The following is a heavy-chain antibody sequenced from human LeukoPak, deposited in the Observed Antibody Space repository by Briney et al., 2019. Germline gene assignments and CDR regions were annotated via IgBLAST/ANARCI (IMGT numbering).Heavy chain of an antibody. D-gene: IGHD1-26*01. CDR2: INAGNGNT. J-gene: IGHJ4*02. Sequence: GASVKVSCKASGYTFTSYAMHWVRQAPGQRLEWMGWINAGNGNTKYSQEFQGRVTITRDTSASTAYMELSSLRSEDTAVYYCTSTRVGATYFDYWGQGTLVTVSS. V-gene: IGHV1-3*01. CDR3: TSTRVGATYFDY. CDR1: GYTFTSYA.